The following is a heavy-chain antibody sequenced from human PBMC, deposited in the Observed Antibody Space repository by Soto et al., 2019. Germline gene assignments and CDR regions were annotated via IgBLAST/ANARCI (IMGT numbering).Heavy chain of an antibody. CDR1: GGTFSSYA. CDR2: IIPIFGTA. V-gene: IGHV1-69*01. D-gene: IGHD3-3*01. Sequence: QVQLVQSGAEVKKPGSSVKVSCKASGGTFSSYAISWVRQAPGQGLEWMGGIIPIFGTANYAQKFQGRVTITADESTSTAYMELSSLRSEETAVYYCARDIGDTYYDFWSGLGDWGQGTLVTVSS. J-gene: IGHJ4*02. CDR3: ARDIGDTYYDFWSGLGD.